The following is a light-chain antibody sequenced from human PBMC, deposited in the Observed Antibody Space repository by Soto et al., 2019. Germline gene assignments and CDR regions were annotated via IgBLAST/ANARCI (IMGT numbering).Light chain of an antibody. Sequence: DIQMTQSPSSLSASVGDRVTITCQASQNINNYLNWYQQKPGRAPKLLIYDASNLEAGVPSRFRGSGSGTDFTFTISRLQPEDIATYYCQQYDNLSIFTFGPGTKVDIK. J-gene: IGKJ3*01. V-gene: IGKV1-33*01. CDR3: QQYDNLSIFT. CDR2: DAS. CDR1: QNINNY.